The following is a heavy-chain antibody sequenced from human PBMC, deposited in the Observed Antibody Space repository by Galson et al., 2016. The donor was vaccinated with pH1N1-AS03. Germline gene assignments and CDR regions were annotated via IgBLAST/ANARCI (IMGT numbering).Heavy chain of an antibody. CDR1: GYSFTSHW. J-gene: IGHJ4*02. CDR3: ARQAGYTSSWSYFDT. CDR2: IYPGDSDI. D-gene: IGHD6-6*01. Sequence: QSGAEVKKPGESLKISCQGLGYSFTSHWIAWVRQMPGKGPEWMGSIYPGDSDIRYSPSFQGQVTISADTSAYLQWTSLKASDTAIYYCARQAGYTSSWSYFDTWGQGTLVTVSS. V-gene: IGHV5-51*01.